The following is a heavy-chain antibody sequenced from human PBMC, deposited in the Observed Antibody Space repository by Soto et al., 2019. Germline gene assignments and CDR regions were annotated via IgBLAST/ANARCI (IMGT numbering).Heavy chain of an antibody. CDR1: GGSISSGGYY. Sequence: SETLSLTCTVSGGSISSGGYYWSWIRQHPGKGLEWIGYIYYSGSTYYNPSLKSRVTKSVDTSRNQFSLNLSSVTAADTAVYYCARHADPLGGLGAYFDSWGQGTLVTVSS. CDR2: IYYSGST. CDR3: ARHADPLGGLGAYFDS. J-gene: IGHJ4*02. V-gene: IGHV4-39*01. D-gene: IGHD2-15*01.